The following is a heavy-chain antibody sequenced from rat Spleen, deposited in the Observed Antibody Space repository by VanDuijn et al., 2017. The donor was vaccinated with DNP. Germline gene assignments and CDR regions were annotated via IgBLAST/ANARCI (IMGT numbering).Heavy chain of an antibody. CDR1: GYSISTSYR. J-gene: IGHJ2*01. Sequence: EVQLQESGPGLVKPSQSLSLTCSVTGYSISTSYRWNWIRKFPGNKLDWMGYINSAGSAHYNPSLKSRISITRDTSKNQFFLQVISVTPYESATYYWARMHYVCDKWGQVVMVTVAS. CDR3: ARMHYVCDK. CDR2: INSAGSA. V-gene: IGHV3-3*01. D-gene: IGHD1-11*01.